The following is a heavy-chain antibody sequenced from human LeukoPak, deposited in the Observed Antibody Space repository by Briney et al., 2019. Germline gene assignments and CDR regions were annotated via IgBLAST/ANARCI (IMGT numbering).Heavy chain of an antibody. J-gene: IGHJ4*02. V-gene: IGHV1-46*01. Sequence: ASVKVSCKASGYTFTNNYLHWVRQAPGQGLEWMGMIYPRDGSTSYAQNFQGRVTVTRDTSTTTVHMELRGLRSEDTAVYYCARDQEGFDYWGQGTMVTVSS. CDR1: GYTFTNNY. CDR2: IYPRDGST. CDR3: ARDQEGFDY.